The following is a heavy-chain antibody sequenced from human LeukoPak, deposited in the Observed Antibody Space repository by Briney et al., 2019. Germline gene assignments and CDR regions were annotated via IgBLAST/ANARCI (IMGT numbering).Heavy chain of an antibody. D-gene: IGHD2-2*02. CDR3: AREWGGIDWGSIVVVPAAIRDDAFDI. J-gene: IGHJ3*02. Sequence: PSQTLSLTCTVSGGSISSGSYYWSWIRQPAGKGLEWIGRIYTSGSTNYNPSLKSRVTISVDTSKNQFSLKLSSETAADTAVYYCAREWGGIDWGSIVVVPAAIRDDAFDIWGQGTMVTVSS. V-gene: IGHV4-61*02. CDR1: GGSISSGSYY. CDR2: IYTSGST.